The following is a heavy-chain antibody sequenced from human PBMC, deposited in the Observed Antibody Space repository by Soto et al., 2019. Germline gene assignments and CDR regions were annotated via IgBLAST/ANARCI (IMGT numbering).Heavy chain of an antibody. V-gene: IGHV1-2*04. CDR1: GYTFTGYY. CDR3: ARELSLVPAAMPAHPGWFDP. CDR2: INPNSGGT. Sequence: QVQLVQSGAEVKKPGASVKVSCKASGYTFTGYYMHWVRQAPGQGLEWMGWINPNSGGTNYGQKFQGWVTMTRDTSISTAYMELSRLRSDDTAVYYCARELSLVPAAMPAHPGWFDPWGQGTLVTVSS. J-gene: IGHJ5*02. D-gene: IGHD2-2*01.